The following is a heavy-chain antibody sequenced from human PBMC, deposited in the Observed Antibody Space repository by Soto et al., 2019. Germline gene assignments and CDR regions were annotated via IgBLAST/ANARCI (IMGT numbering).Heavy chain of an antibody. D-gene: IGHD1-26*01. CDR3: ARRRRGSYYVGAFDI. CDR1: GGSISSSSYY. J-gene: IGHJ3*02. Sequence: QLQLQESGPGLVKPSETLSLTCTVSGGSISSSSYYWGWIRQPPGKGLEWIGSIYYSGSTYYNPSLKSRVTISVDTSKSQFALKLSSVTAADTAVYYCARRRRGSYYVGAFDIWGQGTMVTVSS. CDR2: IYYSGST. V-gene: IGHV4-39*01.